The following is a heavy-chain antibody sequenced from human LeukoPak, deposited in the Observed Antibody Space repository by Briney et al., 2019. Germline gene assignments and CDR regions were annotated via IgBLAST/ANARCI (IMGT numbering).Heavy chain of an antibody. J-gene: IGHJ4*02. Sequence: SETLSLACTVSGSSSSSSSYYWGWIRQPPGKELEWIGSIYYSGSTYYNPSLKSRVTISVDTSKNQFSLKLSSVTAADTAVYYCARFRDGYTDYWGQGTLVTVSS. V-gene: IGHV4-39*07. CDR2: IYYSGST. CDR3: ARFRDGYTDY. D-gene: IGHD5-24*01. CDR1: GSSSSSSSYY.